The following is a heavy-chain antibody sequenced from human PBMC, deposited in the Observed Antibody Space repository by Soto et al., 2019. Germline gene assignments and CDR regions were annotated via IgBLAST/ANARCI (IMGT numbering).Heavy chain of an antibody. Sequence: SVKVSCKTSGATFSSYAITWVRQAPGQGLEWMGGIVPTVDTSTYAQKFQGRVTITADKFTNTVYMELSSLRSDDTAVYYCARLRDLWVVSPYFDYWGQGALVTVSS. CDR2: IVPTVDTS. CDR3: ARLRDLWVVSPYFDY. D-gene: IGHD6-19*01. CDR1: GATFSSYA. J-gene: IGHJ4*02. V-gene: IGHV1-69*06.